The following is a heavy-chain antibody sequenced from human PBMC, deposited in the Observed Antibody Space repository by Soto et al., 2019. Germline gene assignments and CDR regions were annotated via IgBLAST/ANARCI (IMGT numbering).Heavy chain of an antibody. CDR2: IYYSGST. Sequence: SETLSLTCAVSSGSIDNVYWWSWVRQSPGKGLEWIGYIYYSGSTNYNPSLKSRVTISVDTSKNQFSLKLSSVTAADTAVYYCARHANYGDYYDEWGQGTLVTVSS. CDR1: SGSIDNVYW. CDR3: ARHANYGDYYDE. V-gene: IGHV4-59*08. J-gene: IGHJ4*02. D-gene: IGHD4-17*01.